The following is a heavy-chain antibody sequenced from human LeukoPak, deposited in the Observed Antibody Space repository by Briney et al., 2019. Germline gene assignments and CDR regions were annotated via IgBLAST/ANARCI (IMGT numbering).Heavy chain of an antibody. V-gene: IGHV1-18*01. J-gene: IGHJ4*02. CDR2: ISAYNGNT. CDR1: GYTFTSYG. D-gene: IGHD3-9*01. CDR3: ARGSYYDILTGYYALGY. Sequence: GASVKVSCKASGYTFTSYGISWVRQAPGQGLEWMGWISAYNGNTNYAQKLQGRVTMTTDTSTSTAYMELRSLRSDDTAVYYCARGSYYDILTGYYALGYWGQGTLVTVSS.